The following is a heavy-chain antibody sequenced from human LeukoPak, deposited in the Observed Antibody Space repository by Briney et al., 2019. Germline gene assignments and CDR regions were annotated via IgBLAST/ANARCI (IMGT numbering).Heavy chain of an antibody. CDR3: ARDGVDGDYLRYFDY. D-gene: IGHD4-17*01. CDR1: GGTFSSYA. Sequence: AASVKVSCKASGGTFSSYAISWVRQAPGQGLEWMGGIIPIFGTANYAQKFQGRATITADESTSTAYMELSSLRSEDTAVYYCARDGVDGDYLRYFDYWGQGTLVTVSS. V-gene: IGHV1-69*13. J-gene: IGHJ4*02. CDR2: IIPIFGTA.